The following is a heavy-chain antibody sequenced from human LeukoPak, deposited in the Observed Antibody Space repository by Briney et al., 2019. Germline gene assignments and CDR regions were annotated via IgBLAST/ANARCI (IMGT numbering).Heavy chain of an antibody. CDR3: ARGYTRTWPYYYYMDV. CDR1: DVSISSYY. Sequence: PSETLSLTCTVSDVSISSYYWSWIRQPPGKGLEWIGYIYYSGTTNYNPSPKSRVSISVDTSKNQFSLKLRSVTAADTAVYYCARGYTRTWPYYYYMDVWGKGTSVTVS. D-gene: IGHD6-13*01. V-gene: IGHV4-59*01. J-gene: IGHJ6*03. CDR2: IYYSGTT.